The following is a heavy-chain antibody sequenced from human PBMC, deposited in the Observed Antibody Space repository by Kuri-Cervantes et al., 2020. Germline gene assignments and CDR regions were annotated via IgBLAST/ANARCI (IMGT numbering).Heavy chain of an antibody. J-gene: IGHJ4*02. D-gene: IGHD6-13*01. CDR3: ARAGYSSSWSLDY. V-gene: IGHV3-48*03. CDR1: GFTFSGYE. Sequence: GGSLRLSCAASGFTFSGYEMTWVRQAPGKGLEWVSYITSTGSTIYYADSVKGRFTISRDNDKNSLYLQMNSLRAEDTAVYYCARAGYSSSWSLDYWGQGTLVTVSS. CDR2: ITSTGSTI.